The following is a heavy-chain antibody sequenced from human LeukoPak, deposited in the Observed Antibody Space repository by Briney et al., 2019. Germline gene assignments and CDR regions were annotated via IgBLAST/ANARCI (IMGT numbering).Heavy chain of an antibody. Sequence: GASVKVSCKASGYTFTGYYMHWVRQAPGQGLEWMGWINPNSGGANYAQKFQGRVTMTRDTSISTAYMELSGLRSDDTAVHYCATHHDSSGSMGYWGQGTLVTVSS. V-gene: IGHV1-2*02. CDR1: GYTFTGYY. CDR2: INPNSGGA. D-gene: IGHD3-22*01. J-gene: IGHJ4*02. CDR3: ATHHDSSGSMGY.